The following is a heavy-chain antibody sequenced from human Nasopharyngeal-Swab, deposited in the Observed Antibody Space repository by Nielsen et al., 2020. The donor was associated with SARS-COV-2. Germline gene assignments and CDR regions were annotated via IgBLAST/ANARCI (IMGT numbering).Heavy chain of an antibody. V-gene: IGHV4-59*01. CDR3: ARPGGSGDPYWYFDL. D-gene: IGHD3-16*01. Sequence: SEILSLTCSVSGASIISYYWSWIRQPPGKGLEWIGYMYYSGSTSHNPSLKSRVTISVDTSKNQISLKLTSVTAADTAVYYCARPGGSGDPYWYFDLWGRGTLVTVSS. CDR2: MYYSGST. CDR1: GASIISYY. J-gene: IGHJ2*01.